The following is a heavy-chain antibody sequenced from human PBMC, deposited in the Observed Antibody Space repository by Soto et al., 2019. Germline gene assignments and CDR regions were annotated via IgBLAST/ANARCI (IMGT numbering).Heavy chain of an antibody. J-gene: IGHJ6*02. CDR3: ARHGAVGAIYYYYGMDV. D-gene: IGHD1-26*01. Sequence: GESLKISCKSSGYSFTSYWIGWVRQMPGKGLEWMGIIYPGDSDTRYSPSFQGQVTISADKSISTAYLQWSSLKASDTAMYYCARHGAVGAIYYYYGMDVWGQGTTVTVSS. CDR1: GYSFTSYW. CDR2: IYPGDSDT. V-gene: IGHV5-51*01.